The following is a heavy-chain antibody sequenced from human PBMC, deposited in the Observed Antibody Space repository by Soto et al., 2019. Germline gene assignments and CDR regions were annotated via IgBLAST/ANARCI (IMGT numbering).Heavy chain of an antibody. J-gene: IGHJ6*02. CDR3: DYYYYYYGMDV. Sequence: QITLKESGPTLVKPTQTLTLTCTFSGFSLSTSGVGVGWIRQPPGKALEWLALIYLNDDKRYSPSLKSKITITKDNSKNQVVLTMTNMDPVDTATYYCDYYYYYYGMDVWGQGTTVTVSS. CDR1: GFSLSTSGVG. V-gene: IGHV2-5*01. CDR2: IYLNDDK.